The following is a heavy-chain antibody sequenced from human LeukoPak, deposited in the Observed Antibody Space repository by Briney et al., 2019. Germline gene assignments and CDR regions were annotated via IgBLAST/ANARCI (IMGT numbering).Heavy chain of an antibody. CDR3: ARDYVLHWFDP. CDR2: IYTSGST. V-gene: IGHV4-4*07. CDR1: GGSISSYY. Sequence: PSETLSLTCAVYGGSISSYYWSWIRQPAGKGLEWIGRIYTSGSTNYNPSLKSRVTMSVDTSKNQLSLKLSSVTAADTAVYYCARDYVLHWFDPWGQGTLVTVSS. J-gene: IGHJ5*02. D-gene: IGHD3-16*01.